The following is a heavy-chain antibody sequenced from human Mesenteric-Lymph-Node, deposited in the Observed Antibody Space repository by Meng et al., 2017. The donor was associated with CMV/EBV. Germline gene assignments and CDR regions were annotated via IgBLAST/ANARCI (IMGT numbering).Heavy chain of an antibody. Sequence: GESLKISCAASGFTFSSYAMSWVRQAPGQGLEWVSSISGSGGSTYYADSVKGRFTISRDNSKNTLYLQMNSLRAEDTAVYYCAKIYYDSFDARDYWGQGTLVTVSS. CDR3: AKIYYDSFDARDY. V-gene: IGHV3-23*01. J-gene: IGHJ4*02. CDR1: GFTFSSYA. D-gene: IGHD3-3*01. CDR2: ISGSGGST.